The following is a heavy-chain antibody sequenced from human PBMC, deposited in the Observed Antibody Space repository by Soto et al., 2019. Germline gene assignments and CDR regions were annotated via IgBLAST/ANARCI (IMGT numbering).Heavy chain of an antibody. V-gene: IGHV3-49*04. CDR3: TRAGDSGSSDYYYYGMDV. CDR1: GFTFGDYA. CDR2: IRIKAYGGTT. D-gene: IGHD1-26*01. Sequence: GGSLRLSCTASGFTFGDYAISWVRQAPGKGLEWVGFIRIKAYGGTTEYAASVKGRFTISRDDSKSIAYLQMNSLKTEDTAVYYCTRAGDSGSSDYYYYGMDVWGQGTTVTVSS. J-gene: IGHJ6*02.